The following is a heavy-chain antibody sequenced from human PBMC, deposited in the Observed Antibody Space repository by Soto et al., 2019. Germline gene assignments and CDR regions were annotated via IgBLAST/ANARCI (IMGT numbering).Heavy chain of an antibody. CDR2: IYSGGST. D-gene: IGHD6-13*01. V-gene: IGHV3-53*01. CDR1: GFTVSSNY. J-gene: IGHJ6*02. CDR3: VKGRKAVAGTLKSVGMDV. Sequence: GGSLRLSCAASGFTVSSNYMSWVRQAPGKGLEWVSVIYSGGSTYYADSVKGRFTISRDNSKNTLYLQMNSLRAEDTAVYYCVKGRKAVAGTLKSVGMDVWGQGTTVTVSS.